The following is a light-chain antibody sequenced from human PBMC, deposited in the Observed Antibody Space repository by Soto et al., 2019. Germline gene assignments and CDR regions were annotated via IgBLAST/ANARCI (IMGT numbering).Light chain of an antibody. CDR1: SSDVGSYNL. V-gene: IGLV2-23*01. Sequence: QSALTQPASVSGSPGQSITISCTGTSSDVGSYNLVSWYQQHPGKAPKLMIYEGSKRPSGVSNRLSGSKSGNTASLTNSGLQAEDEGDYYCCSNAGSSPLVFGGRAKLTVL. CDR3: CSNAGSSPLV. CDR2: EGS. J-gene: IGLJ2*01.